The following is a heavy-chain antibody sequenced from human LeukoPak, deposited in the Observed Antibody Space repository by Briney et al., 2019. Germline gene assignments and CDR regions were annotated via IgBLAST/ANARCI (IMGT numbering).Heavy chain of an antibody. J-gene: IGHJ5*02. V-gene: IGHV4-34*01. Sequence: PSETLSLTCAVYGGSFSGYYWSWIRQPPGKGLEWIGEINHSGSTNYNPSLKSRVTISVDTSKNQFSLKLSSVTAADTAVYYCARRPPSTTYSSSWYAKVFWFDPWGQGTLVTVSS. D-gene: IGHD6-13*01. CDR1: GGSFSGYY. CDR2: INHSGST. CDR3: ARRPPSTTYSSSWYAKVFWFDP.